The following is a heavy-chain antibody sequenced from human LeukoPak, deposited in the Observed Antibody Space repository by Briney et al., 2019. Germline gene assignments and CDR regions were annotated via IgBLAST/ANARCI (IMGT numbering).Heavy chain of an antibody. CDR3: AKDRCSNGIGCYYYYMDV. CDR1: SFTFSSYW. D-gene: IGHD2-8*01. V-gene: IGHV3-7*01. J-gene: IGHJ6*03. CDR2: IKEDGSKT. Sequence: GGSLRLSCAASSFTFSSYWMTWVRQAPGKGLEWVANIKEDGSKTFYVDSVKGRFTISRDNAKNSLYLQMNSLRAEDTAVYYCAKDRCSNGIGCYYYYMDVWGKGTTVTISS.